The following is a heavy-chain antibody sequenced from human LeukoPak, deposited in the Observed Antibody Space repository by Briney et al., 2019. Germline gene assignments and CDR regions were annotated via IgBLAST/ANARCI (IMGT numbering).Heavy chain of an antibody. J-gene: IGHJ4*02. CDR1: GFPFRSYS. V-gene: IGHV3-21*01. CDR3: ARDTYNWNYGYDY. D-gene: IGHD1-7*01. CDR2: ISTTSTYV. Sequence: GGSLRLSCAASGFPFRSYSMNWVRQAPGKGLEWDSSISTTSTYVYYVDSVKGRFTISRDNAKNSLYLQMNSLRAEDTAVYYCARDTYNWNYGYDYWGQGTLVTVSS.